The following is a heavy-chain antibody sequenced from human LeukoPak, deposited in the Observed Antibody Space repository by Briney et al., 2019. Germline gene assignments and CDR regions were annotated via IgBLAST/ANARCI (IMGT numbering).Heavy chain of an antibody. CDR1: SNF. CDR3: ATRGTTATKYIEH. CDR2: IVPSGGST. D-gene: IGHD1-1*01. J-gene: IGHJ4*02. V-gene: IGHV3-23*01. Sequence: SNFMRSVRHTPKKGLEWVSTIVPSGGSTYYADSVKGRFTISRDNSKNTLHLQMNSLRVEDTAVYYCATRGTTATKYIEHWGQGTLVTVSS.